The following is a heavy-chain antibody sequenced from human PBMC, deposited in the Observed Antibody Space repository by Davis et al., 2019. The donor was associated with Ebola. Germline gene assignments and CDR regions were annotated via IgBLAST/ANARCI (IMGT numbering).Heavy chain of an antibody. J-gene: IGHJ6*02. V-gene: IGHV1-46*01. Sequence: ASVKVSCKASGYTFTSYYMHWVRQAPGQGLEWMGIINPSGGSTSYAQKFQGRVTMTRDTSTSTVYMELSSLRSEDTAVYYCARDRKSIAAPLYYYGMDVWGQGTTVIVSS. CDR1: GYTFTSYY. D-gene: IGHD6-6*01. CDR2: INPSGGST. CDR3: ARDRKSIAAPLYYYGMDV.